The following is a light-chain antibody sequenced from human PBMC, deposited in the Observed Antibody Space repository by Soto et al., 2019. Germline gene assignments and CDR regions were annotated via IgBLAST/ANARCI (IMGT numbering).Light chain of an antibody. CDR2: DAS. Sequence: DIQINQSPSIMSASVGDRVTITCRASHNINRWLAWYQQKPGKAPKLLIYDASRLESGVPSRFGGSGSGTEFTLSISSLQPDDFAIYYCQEYNSYSGTFGPGTNVDI. CDR3: QEYNSYSGT. CDR1: HNINRW. J-gene: IGKJ1*01. V-gene: IGKV1-5*01.